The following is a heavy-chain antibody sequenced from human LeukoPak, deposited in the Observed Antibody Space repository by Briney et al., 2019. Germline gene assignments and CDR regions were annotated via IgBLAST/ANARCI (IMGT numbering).Heavy chain of an antibody. V-gene: IGHV3-64D*06. CDR1: GFTFSSYA. D-gene: IGHD4-23*01. CDR2: ISSNGGST. CDR3: VKVSVTTVVTSSFDY. J-gene: IGHJ4*02. Sequence: PGGSLRLSCSASGFTFSSYAMHWVRQAPGKGLEYVSAISSNGGSTYYADSVKGRFTISRDNSKNTLYLQMSSLRAEDTAVYYCVKVSVTTVVTSSFDYWGQGTLVTDSS.